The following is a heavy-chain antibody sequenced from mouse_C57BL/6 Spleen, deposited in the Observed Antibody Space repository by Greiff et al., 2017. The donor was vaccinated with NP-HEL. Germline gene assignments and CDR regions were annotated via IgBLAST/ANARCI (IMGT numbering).Heavy chain of an antibody. V-gene: IGHV3-6*01. J-gene: IGHJ3*01. Sequence: DVKLVESGPGLVKPSQSLSLTCSVTGYSITSGYYWNWIRQFPGNKLEWMGYISYDGSNNYNPSLKNRISITRDTSKNQFFLKLNSVTTEDTATYYCARGNRQGFAYWGQGTLVTVSA. CDR1: GYSITSGYY. CDR3: ARGNRQGFAY. D-gene: IGHD3-2*01. CDR2: ISYDGSN.